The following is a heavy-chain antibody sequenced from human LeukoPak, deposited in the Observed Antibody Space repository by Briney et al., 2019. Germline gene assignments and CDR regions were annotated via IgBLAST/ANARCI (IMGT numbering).Heavy chain of an antibody. CDR3: ARGGHYDFWSGYHASHWFDP. V-gene: IGHV3-53*01. CDR1: GFTFYNYG. CDR2: IYSGGST. D-gene: IGHD3-3*01. J-gene: IGHJ5*02. Sequence: GGSLRLSCAASGFTFYNYGMHWVRQAPGKGLEWVSVIYSGGSTYYADSVKGRFTISRDNSKNTLYLQMNSLRAEDTAVYYCARGGHYDFWSGYHASHWFDPWGQGTLVTVYS.